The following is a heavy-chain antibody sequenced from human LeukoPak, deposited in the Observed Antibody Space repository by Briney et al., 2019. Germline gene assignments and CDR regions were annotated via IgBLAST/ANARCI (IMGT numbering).Heavy chain of an antibody. CDR1: GGSFSVYY. Sequence: PSETLSLTCAGYGGSFSVYYWSWIRQPPGRGLEWIGEISHSGSTNYNQSLKRRVSISVDTSKNQFSLKLTSVTAADTAVYYCAGGSISVLGAAYFDYWGQGSLVTVSS. V-gene: IGHV4-34*01. D-gene: IGHD1-26*01. CDR2: ISHSGST. J-gene: IGHJ4*02. CDR3: AGGSISVLGAAYFDY.